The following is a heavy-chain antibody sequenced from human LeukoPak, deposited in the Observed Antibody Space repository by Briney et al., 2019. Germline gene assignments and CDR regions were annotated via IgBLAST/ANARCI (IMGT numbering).Heavy chain of an antibody. Sequence: GGSLRLSCAASGFTFSDYYMSWIRQAPGKGLEWVSYISSSGSTIYYADSVKGRFTISRDNAKNSLYLQMNSLRAEDTAVYYCARDGPAAIWAGYYYGMDVWGQGTRVTVSS. D-gene: IGHD2-2*01. J-gene: IGHJ6*02. V-gene: IGHV3-11*01. CDR3: ARDGPAAIWAGYYYGMDV. CDR1: GFTFSDYY. CDR2: ISSSGSTI.